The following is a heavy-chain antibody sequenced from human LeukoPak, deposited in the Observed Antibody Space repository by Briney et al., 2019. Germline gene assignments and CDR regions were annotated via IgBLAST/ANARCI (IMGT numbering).Heavy chain of an antibody. D-gene: IGHD2-8*02. V-gene: IGHV1-69*04. CDR1: GGTFSSYA. J-gene: IGHJ3*02. CDR3: ASSTGKLGAFDI. CDR2: IIPGLGIA. Sequence: GSSVTVSYKASGGTFSSYAISWVRQAPGQGLEWVGRIIPGLGIANYAQKFQGRVTITADKSTSTAYMELSSLRSEDTAVYYCASSTGKLGAFDIWGQGTMVTVSS.